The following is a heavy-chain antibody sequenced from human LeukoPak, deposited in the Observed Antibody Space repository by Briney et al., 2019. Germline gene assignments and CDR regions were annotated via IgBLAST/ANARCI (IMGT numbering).Heavy chain of an antibody. J-gene: IGHJ4*02. D-gene: IGHD3-3*01. CDR3: AREIFWSGYYSDLHFAY. Sequence: GGSLRLSCAASGFSFSGYGMHWVRQAPGKGLEWVAFIRYDGSNEYYADSVRGLFTISRDNAKNSLYLQMNSLRGEDTAVYSCAREIFWSGYYSDLHFAYWSQATLVTVSS. CDR2: IRYDGSNE. V-gene: IGHV3-30*02. CDR1: GFSFSGYG.